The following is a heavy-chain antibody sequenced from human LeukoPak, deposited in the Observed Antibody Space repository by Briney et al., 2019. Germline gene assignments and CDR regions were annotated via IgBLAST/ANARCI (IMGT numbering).Heavy chain of an antibody. CDR2: IIPIFGTA. CDR1: GGTFSSYA. CDR3: ARHQDILTGYYSVGYFDY. D-gene: IGHD3-9*01. V-gene: IGHV1-69*05. Sequence: SVKVSCKASGGTFSSYAISWVRQAPGQGHEWMGGIIPIFGTANYAQKFQGRVTITTDESTSTAYMELSSLRSEDTAVYYCARHQDILTGYYSVGYFDYWGQGTLVTVSS. J-gene: IGHJ4*02.